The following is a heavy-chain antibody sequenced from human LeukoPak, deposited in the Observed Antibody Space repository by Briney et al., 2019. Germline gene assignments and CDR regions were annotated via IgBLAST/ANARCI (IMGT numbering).Heavy chain of an antibody. CDR1: GFAFSNYG. CDR2: ITGSGVTT. V-gene: IGHV3-23*01. CDR3: ARVSDISVAAYFDY. Sequence: GGSLRLSCAASGFAFSNYGINWVRQAPGKGLEWVSGITGSGVTTYYADSVKGRFTISRDNAKNSLYLQMNSLRAEDTALYYCARVSDISVAAYFDYWGQGTLVTVSS. D-gene: IGHD6-19*01. J-gene: IGHJ4*02.